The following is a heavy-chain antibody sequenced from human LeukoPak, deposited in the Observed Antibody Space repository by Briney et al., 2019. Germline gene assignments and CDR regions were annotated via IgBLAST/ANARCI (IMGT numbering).Heavy chain of an antibody. V-gene: IGHV3-23*01. CDR1: GFTFSSYA. D-gene: IGHD3-3*01. CDR2: ISGSGGST. Sequence: GGSLRLSCAASGFTFSSYAMSWVRQAPGKGLEWVSAISGSGGSTYYADSVKGRFTISRDNSKNTLYLQMNSLRAEDTAVYYCANDLGIFGVVIIDNWFDPWGQGTLVTVSS. J-gene: IGHJ5*02. CDR3: ANDLGIFGVVIIDNWFDP.